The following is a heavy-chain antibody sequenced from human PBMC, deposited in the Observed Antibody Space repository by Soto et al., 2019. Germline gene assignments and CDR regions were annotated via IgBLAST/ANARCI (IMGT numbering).Heavy chain of an antibody. CDR2: ISGSGGST. D-gene: IGHD3-3*01. CDR1: GFTFSSYA. CDR3: ARNDFWQMGYYYYYYYMDV. Sequence: GGSLRLSCAASGFTFSSYAMSWVRQAPGKGLEWVSAISGSGGSTYYADSVKGRFTISRDNSKNTLYLQMNSLRAEDTAVYYCARNDFWQMGYYYYYYYMDVWGKGTTVTVSS. V-gene: IGHV3-23*01. J-gene: IGHJ6*03.